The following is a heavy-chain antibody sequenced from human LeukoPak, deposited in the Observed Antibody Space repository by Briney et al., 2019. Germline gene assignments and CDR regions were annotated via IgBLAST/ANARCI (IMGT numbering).Heavy chain of an antibody. J-gene: IGHJ5*02. CDR1: GFTFSSYS. V-gene: IGHV3-21*01. D-gene: IGHD2-2*01. Sequence: GGSLRLSCAASGFTFSSYSMNWVRQAPGKGLEWVSSISSTGTYIYYADSVKGRFTISRHNAKNSLYLQMNSLRAEDTAVYYCARDPSVVPAAVNWFDPWGQGTLVTVSS. CDR3: ARDPSVVPAAVNWFDP. CDR2: ISSTGTYI.